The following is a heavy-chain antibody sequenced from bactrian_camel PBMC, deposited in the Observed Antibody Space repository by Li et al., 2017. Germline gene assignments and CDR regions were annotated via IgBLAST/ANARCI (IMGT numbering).Heavy chain of an antibody. CDR1: GHSRGSNC. Sequence: QLVESGGGSVQAGGSLRLSCVVSGHSRGSNCVGWYRLPPGRAPAEREGIAAIRRDGGETWYAASVKGRFTVSRDNANNTVNLMMNSLKPEDTAMYYCAANFGPYCSGPYLARRANFLGQGTQVTVS. D-gene: IGHD2*01. V-gene: IGHV3S55*01. J-gene: IGHJ4*01. CDR2: IRRDGGET.